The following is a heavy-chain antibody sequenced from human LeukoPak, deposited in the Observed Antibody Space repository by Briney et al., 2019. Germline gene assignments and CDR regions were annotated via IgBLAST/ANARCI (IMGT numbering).Heavy chain of an antibody. CDR3: ARVEVRGYSGFFDY. Sequence: SQTLSLTCAISGDSVSSNSLTWNWIRQSPSRGLEWLGRTYYRSKWFNDYAVSVRSRITINPDTSKNQFSLQLNSVTPEDTAVYYCARVEVRGYSGFFDYWGQGTLVTVSS. CDR1: GDSVSSNSLT. V-gene: IGHV6-1*01. CDR2: TYYRSKWFN. D-gene: IGHD3-10*01. J-gene: IGHJ4*02.